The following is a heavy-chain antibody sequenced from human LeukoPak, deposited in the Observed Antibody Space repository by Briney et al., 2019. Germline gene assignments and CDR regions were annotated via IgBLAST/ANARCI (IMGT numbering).Heavy chain of an antibody. CDR1: GFTFNTYW. V-gene: IGHV3-74*03. Sequence: PGGSLRLSCAASGFTFNTYWMHWVRQAPGKGLVWAARVNREGTTTTYADSVKGRFTISRDNAKNTLYLQMNNLRAEDTAVYYCARDLDWILFDYWGQGTLVTVSS. D-gene: IGHD3-9*01. CDR2: VNREGTTT. J-gene: IGHJ4*02. CDR3: ARDLDWILFDY.